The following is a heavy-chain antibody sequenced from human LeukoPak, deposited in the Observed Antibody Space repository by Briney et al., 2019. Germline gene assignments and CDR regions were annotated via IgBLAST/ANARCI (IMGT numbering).Heavy chain of an antibody. V-gene: IGHV1-2*02. CDR2: ISPNSGGT. J-gene: IGHJ6*02. D-gene: IGHD6-13*01. Sequence: ASVKVSCKASGYTFTDYYIHWVRQAPGQGPEWMGWISPNSGGTRYGQKFQGRVTLTRDTSISTAYMELSRLTSDDTAVYYCARDRISAAGILFYYYYAMDVWGQGTTVTVSS. CDR3: ARDRISAAGILFYYYYAMDV. CDR1: GYTFTDYY.